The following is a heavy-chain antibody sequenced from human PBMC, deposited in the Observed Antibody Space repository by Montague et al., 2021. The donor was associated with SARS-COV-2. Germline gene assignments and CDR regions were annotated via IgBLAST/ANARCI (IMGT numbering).Heavy chain of an antibody. Sequence: SETLSLTCTVSGVSISSYYWTWIRQPPGKGLEWIGFIYYSGSTNYNPSLKSRVTISVDTSKNQFSLKLSSATAADTAVYYCAKQALTRYCTSTTCFGTAFDLWGQGTMVTVSS. J-gene: IGHJ3*01. CDR3: AKQALTRYCTSTTCFGTAFDL. CDR1: GVSISSYY. D-gene: IGHD2-2*01. CDR2: IYYSGST. V-gene: IGHV4-59*08.